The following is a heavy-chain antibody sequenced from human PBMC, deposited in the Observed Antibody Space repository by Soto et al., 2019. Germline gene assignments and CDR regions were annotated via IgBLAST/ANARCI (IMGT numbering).Heavy chain of an antibody. CDR3: NRYGARGESDSSYSFDS. V-gene: IGHV4-59*01. J-gene: IGHJ5*01. CDR2: IYDSGST. D-gene: IGHD3-22*01. Sequence: SETLSLTCTVSGGSINNYYWSWIRQPPGKGLEWIGYIYDSGSTHYNPSLESRVTISEDTSKNQFSLTLSSVTAAGTAVYYCNRYGARGESDSSYSFDSWGQGTLVTVSS. CDR1: GGSINNYY.